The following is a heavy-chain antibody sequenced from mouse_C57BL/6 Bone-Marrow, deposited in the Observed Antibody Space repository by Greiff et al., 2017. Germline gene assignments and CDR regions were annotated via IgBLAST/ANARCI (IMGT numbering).Heavy chain of an antibody. J-gene: IGHJ2*01. CDR2: IYPGSGST. Sequence: VQLQQSGAELVKPGASVKLSCKASGYTFTSYWITWVKQRPGQGLEWIGDIYPGSGSTNYNEKFKSKATLTVDTSSSTAYMQLSSLTSEDSSVYYGARNWGSFDYWGQGTTLTVSS. CDR3: ARNWGSFDY. CDR1: GYTFTSYW. V-gene: IGHV1-55*01. D-gene: IGHD4-1*01.